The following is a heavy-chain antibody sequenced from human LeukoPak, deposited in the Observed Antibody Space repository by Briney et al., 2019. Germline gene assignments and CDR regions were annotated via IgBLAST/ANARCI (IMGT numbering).Heavy chain of an antibody. D-gene: IGHD5-12*01. CDR1: GFTFGDYA. J-gene: IGHJ4*02. CDR3: TRDGAGGYSGPVFDY. V-gene: IGHV3-49*03. CDR2: IRSKAYGGTT. Sequence: GGPLRLSCTASGFTFGDYAMSWFRQAPGKGLEWVGFIRSKAYGGTTEYAASVKGRFTISRDDSKSIAYLQMNSLKTEDTAVYYCTRDGAGGYSGPVFDYWGQGTLVTVSS.